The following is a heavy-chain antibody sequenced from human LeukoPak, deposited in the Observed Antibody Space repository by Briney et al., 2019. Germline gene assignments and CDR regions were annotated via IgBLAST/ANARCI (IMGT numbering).Heavy chain of an antibody. CDR3: ARDRDSSGLFDY. CDR1: GFTFSSYS. J-gene: IGHJ4*02. D-gene: IGHD6-19*01. CDR2: IRSSSSYI. Sequence: GGSLRLSCAASGFTFSSYSMNWVRQAPGKGLEWVSSIRSSSSYIYYTDSVKGRFTISRDNAKNSLYLQMNSLRAEDTAVYYCARDRDSSGLFDYWGQGTLVTVSS. V-gene: IGHV3-21*03.